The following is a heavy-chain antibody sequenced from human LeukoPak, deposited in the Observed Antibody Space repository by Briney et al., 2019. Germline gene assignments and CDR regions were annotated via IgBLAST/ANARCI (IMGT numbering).Heavy chain of an antibody. J-gene: IGHJ4*02. CDR3: ARESGGNPATSEDY. CDR1: GYTLTELS. CDR2: INPSGGST. V-gene: IGHV1-46*01. Sequence: ASVKVSCKVSGYTLTELSMHWVRQAPGQGLEWMGIINPSGGSTSYAQKFQGRVTMTRDTSTSTVYMELSSLRSEDTAVYYCARESGGNPATSEDYWGQGTLVTVSS. D-gene: IGHD4-23*01.